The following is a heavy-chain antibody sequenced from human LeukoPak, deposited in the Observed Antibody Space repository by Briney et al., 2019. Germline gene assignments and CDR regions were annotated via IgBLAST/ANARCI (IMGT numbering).Heavy chain of an antibody. Sequence: GGSLRLSCAASGFTFSSYAMHWVRQAPGKGLEWVAVMSYVGSNKYYADSVKGRFTISRDNAKNTLYLQMNSLRAEDTAVYYCASLTGKDVWGKGTTVTISS. J-gene: IGHJ6*04. CDR2: MSYVGSNK. CDR1: GFTFSSYA. V-gene: IGHV3-30*04. CDR3: ASLTGKDV.